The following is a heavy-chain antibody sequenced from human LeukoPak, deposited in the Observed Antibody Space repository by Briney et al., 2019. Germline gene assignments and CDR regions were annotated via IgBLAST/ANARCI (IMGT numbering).Heavy chain of an antibody. Sequence: SVKVSCKASGGTFSSYAIIWVRQAPGQGLEWMGRIIPIFGTANYAQKFQGRVTITTDESTSTAYMELSSLRSEDTAVYYCATVVTARSEYFQHWGQGTLVTVSS. D-gene: IGHD2-21*02. V-gene: IGHV1-69*05. CDR1: GGTFSSYA. CDR3: ATVVTARSEYFQH. J-gene: IGHJ1*01. CDR2: IIPIFGTA.